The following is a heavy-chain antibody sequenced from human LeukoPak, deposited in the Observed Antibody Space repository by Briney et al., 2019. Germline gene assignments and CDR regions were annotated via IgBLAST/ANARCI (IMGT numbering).Heavy chain of an antibody. V-gene: IGHV4-34*01. D-gene: IGHD3-22*01. CDR3: ARGLKYYYDSSGPKGRWFDP. Sequence: SETLSLTCAVYGGSFSGYYWSWIRQPPGKGLEWIGEINHSGSTNYNPSLKSRVTISVDTSKNQFSLKLSSVTAADTAVYYCARGLKYYYDSSGPKGRWFDPWGQGTLVTVSS. CDR2: INHSGST. J-gene: IGHJ5*02. CDR1: GGSFSGYY.